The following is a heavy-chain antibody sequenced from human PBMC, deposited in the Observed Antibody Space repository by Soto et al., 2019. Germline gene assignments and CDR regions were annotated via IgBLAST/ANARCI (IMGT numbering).Heavy chain of an antibody. CDR1: GFTFSNAW. J-gene: IGHJ6*02. Sequence: EVQLVESGGGLVKPGGSLRLSCAASGFTFSNAWMNWVRQAPGKGLEWVGRIKSKTDGGTTDYAAPVKGRFTISRDDSKNTLYLQMNSLKTEDTAVYYGTTAADDYQDGMDVMGQGTTVTVSS. D-gene: IGHD4-17*01. CDR3: TTAADDYQDGMDV. V-gene: IGHV3-15*07. CDR2: IKSKTDGGTT.